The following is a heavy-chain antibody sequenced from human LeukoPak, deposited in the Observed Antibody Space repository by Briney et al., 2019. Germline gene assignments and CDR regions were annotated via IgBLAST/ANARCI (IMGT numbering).Heavy chain of an antibody. CDR2: IYSGGST. CDR1: GFTVSSNY. D-gene: IGHD3-3*01. V-gene: IGHV3-53*01. Sequence: PGGSLRLSCAASGFTVSSNYMSWVRQAPGKGLEWVSVIYSGGSTYYADSVKGRFTISRGNSKNTLYLQMNSLRAEDTAVYYCARVTIFGRSSMDVWGQGTTVTVSS. CDR3: ARVTIFGRSSMDV. J-gene: IGHJ6*02.